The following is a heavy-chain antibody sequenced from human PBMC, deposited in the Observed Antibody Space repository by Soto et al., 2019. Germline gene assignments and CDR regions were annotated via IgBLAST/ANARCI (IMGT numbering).Heavy chain of an antibody. D-gene: IGHD3-22*01. CDR3: ARGFYYDSSGYYDGPFDY. J-gene: IGHJ4*02. CDR1: EGNFSSHG. CDR2: IMPLFGTT. Sequence: ASVKVSCKASEGNFSSHGISWVRQAPGQGLEFMGGIMPLFGTTNYAQKFRGRVTITADEPTSTVYMELRSLRSDDTAVYYCARGFYYDSSGYYDGPFDYWGQGTLVTVS. V-gene: IGHV1-69*13.